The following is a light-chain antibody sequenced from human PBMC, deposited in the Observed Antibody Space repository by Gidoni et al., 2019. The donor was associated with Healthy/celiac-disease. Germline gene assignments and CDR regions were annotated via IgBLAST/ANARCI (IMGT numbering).Light chain of an antibody. CDR1: SSDVGGYNY. J-gene: IGLJ2*01. V-gene: IGLV2-14*01. CDR3: SSYTSSSTLV. Sequence: SALPQPASVSGSPGQSIPISCTGTSSDVGGYNYVSWYQQPPGKAPKLMIYEVSNRPSGVSNRFSGSKSGNTASLTISGLQAEDEADYYCSSYTSSSTLVFGGGTKLTVL. CDR2: EVS.